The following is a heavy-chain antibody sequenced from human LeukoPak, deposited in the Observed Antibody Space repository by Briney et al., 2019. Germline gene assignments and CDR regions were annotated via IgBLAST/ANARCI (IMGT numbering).Heavy chain of an antibody. CDR2: GSGGST. Sequence: GSGGSTYYADSVKGRFTISRDNSKNTLYLQMNSLRAEDTAVYYCAKDLDSGSWSPGLIDYWGQGTLVTVSS. CDR3: AKDLDSGSWSPGLIDY. D-gene: IGHD6-13*01. V-gene: IGHV3-23*01. J-gene: IGHJ4*02.